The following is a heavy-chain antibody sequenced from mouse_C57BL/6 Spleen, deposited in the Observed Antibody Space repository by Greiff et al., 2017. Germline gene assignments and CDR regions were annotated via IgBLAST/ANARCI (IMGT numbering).Heavy chain of an antibody. CDR1: GYTFTSYW. CDR3: AKKESYYDY. J-gene: IGHJ2*01. CDR2: IDPSDSYT. V-gene: IGHV1-50*01. Sequence: QVQLQQPGAELVKPGASVKLSCKASGYTFTSYWMQWVKQRPGQGLEWIGEIDPSDSYTNYNQKFKGKATLTVDTSSSTAYMQLSSLTSEDSAVYYWAKKESYYDYWGQGTTLTVSS. D-gene: IGHD1-1*01.